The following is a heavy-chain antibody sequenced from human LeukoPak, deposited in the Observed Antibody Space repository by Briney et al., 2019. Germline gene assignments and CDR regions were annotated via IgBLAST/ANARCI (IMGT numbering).Heavy chain of an antibody. Sequence: ASVKVSCKASGYTFTSYGISWVRQAPGQGLEWMGIINPSGGSTSYAQKFQGRVTMTRDTSTSTVYMELSSLRSEDTAVYYCARYGDWMVDCWGQGTLVTVSS. D-gene: IGHD2-21*02. CDR3: ARYGDWMVDC. CDR2: INPSGGST. J-gene: IGHJ4*02. V-gene: IGHV1-46*01. CDR1: GYTFTSYG.